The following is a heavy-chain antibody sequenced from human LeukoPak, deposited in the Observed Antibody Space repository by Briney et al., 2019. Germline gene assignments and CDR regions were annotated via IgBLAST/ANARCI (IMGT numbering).Heavy chain of an antibody. V-gene: IGHV4-39*01. Sequence: SETLSLTCTVSGGSISSSSYYWGWIRQPPGKGLEWIGSIYYSGSTYFNPSLKSRVTISVDTSKNQFSLKLSSVTAADTAVYYCASYGGNGHFDYWGQGTLVTVSS. CDR1: GGSISSSSYY. CDR2: IYYSGST. CDR3: ASYGGNGHFDY. J-gene: IGHJ4*02. D-gene: IGHD4-23*01.